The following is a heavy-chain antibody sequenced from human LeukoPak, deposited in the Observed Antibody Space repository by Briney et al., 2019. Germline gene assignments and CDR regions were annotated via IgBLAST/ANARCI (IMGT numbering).Heavy chain of an antibody. V-gene: IGHV1-18*01. CDR1: GYTFTSYG. CDR2: ISAYNGNT. D-gene: IGHD3-22*01. J-gene: IGHJ4*02. Sequence: ASVKVSCKASGYTFTSYGISWVRQAPGQGLEWMGWISAYNGNTNYAQKLQGRVTMTTDTSTSTAYMELRSLRSDDTAVYYCARDPRYDSSGEFDYWGQGTLVTVSS. CDR3: ARDPRYDSSGEFDY.